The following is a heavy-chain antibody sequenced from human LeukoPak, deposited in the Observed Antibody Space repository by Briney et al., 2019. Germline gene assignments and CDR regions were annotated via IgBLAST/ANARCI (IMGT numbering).Heavy chain of an antibody. CDR3: ARDWPYYDSSGYYTKSWYYYYGMDV. J-gene: IGHJ6*02. V-gene: IGHV3-11*01. D-gene: IGHD3-22*01. Sequence: GRTLRLSCAASGYTFSDYYMSWIRQAPGKGLEWVSYISSSRSTIYYADSVKGRFTIPRDNAKNSLYLQINSLRAEDTAVYYCARDWPYYDSSGYYTKSWYYYYGMDVWGQGTTVTVSS. CDR1: GYTFSDYY. CDR2: ISSSRSTI.